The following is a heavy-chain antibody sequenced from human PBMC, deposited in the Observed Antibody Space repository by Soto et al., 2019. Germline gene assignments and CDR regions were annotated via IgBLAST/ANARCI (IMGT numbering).Heavy chain of an antibody. D-gene: IGHD6-19*01. CDR2: ISYDGSNK. Sequence: QVQLVESGGGGVQPGRSLRLSCAASGFTFSSYAMQWVRQSPGKGLEWVAVISYDGSNKYYADSVKGRFTISRDNSKNTLYLQMTSLRAEDTAVYYCARARGGQWLNPKGPFDYWGQGTLVTVSS. CDR1: GFTFSSYA. CDR3: ARARGGQWLNPKGPFDY. J-gene: IGHJ4*02. V-gene: IGHV3-30-3*01.